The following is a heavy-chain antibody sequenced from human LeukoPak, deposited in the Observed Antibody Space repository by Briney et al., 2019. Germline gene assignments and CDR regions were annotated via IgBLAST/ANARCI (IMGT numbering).Heavy chain of an antibody. CDR1: GYTFTGYF. CDR2: INPNNGDT. V-gene: IGHV1-2*02. D-gene: IGHD3-10*01. J-gene: IGHJ4*02. CDR3: ARTLAVRGGTNDY. Sequence: ASVKVSCKTSGYTFTGYFLHWVRQAPGQGLQWMGKINPNNGDTNYAQNFQGRVTLTRDTSISTAYLELSRLRSDDTAMYYCARTLAVRGGTNDYWGQGTLVTVPS.